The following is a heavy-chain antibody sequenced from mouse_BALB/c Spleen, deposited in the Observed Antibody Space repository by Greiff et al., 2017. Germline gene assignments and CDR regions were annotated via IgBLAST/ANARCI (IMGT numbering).Heavy chain of an antibody. Sequence: VQLQQSGAELVKPGASVKLSCTASGFNFKDTYMHWVKQRPEQGLEWIGRIDPANGNTKYDPKFQGKATITADTSSNTAYLQLSSLTSEDTAVYYCASGALRLRGYFDYWGQGTTLTVSS. J-gene: IGHJ2*01. D-gene: IGHD1-2*01. CDR3: ASGALRLRGYFDY. V-gene: IGHV14-3*02. CDR2: IDPANGNT. CDR1: GFNFKDTY.